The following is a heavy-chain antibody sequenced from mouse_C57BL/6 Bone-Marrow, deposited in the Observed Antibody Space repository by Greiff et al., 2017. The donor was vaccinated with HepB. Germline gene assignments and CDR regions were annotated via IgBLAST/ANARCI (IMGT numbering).Heavy chain of an antibody. CDR2: FYPGSGSI. CDR1: GYTFTEYT. D-gene: IGHD2-2*01. Sequence: VQLQQSGAELVKPGASVKLSCKASGYTFTEYTIHWVKQRSGQGLEWIGWFYPGSGSIKYNEKFKDKATLTADKSSSTVYMELSRLTSEDSAVYFCARHGSVLWLRRGYYFDYWGQGTTLTVSS. J-gene: IGHJ2*01. V-gene: IGHV1-62-2*01. CDR3: ARHGSVLWLRRGYYFDY.